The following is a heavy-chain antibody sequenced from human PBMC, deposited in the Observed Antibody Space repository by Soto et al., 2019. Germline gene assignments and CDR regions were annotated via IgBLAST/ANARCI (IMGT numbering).Heavy chain of an antibody. V-gene: IGHV3-23*01. J-gene: IGHJ5*02. CDR1: GCSFSSDS. CDR3: AKDEAGYCSSTSSYHWFEP. CDR2: ISGSGGST. Sequence: PWWCLGLSCAASGCSFSSDSMSWVRQAPGKGLEWVSAISGSGGSTYYADSVKGRFTISRDNSKNTLYLQMNSLRAEDTAVYYCAKDEAGYCSSTSSYHWFEPWGQGTQVTVS. D-gene: IGHD2-2*01.